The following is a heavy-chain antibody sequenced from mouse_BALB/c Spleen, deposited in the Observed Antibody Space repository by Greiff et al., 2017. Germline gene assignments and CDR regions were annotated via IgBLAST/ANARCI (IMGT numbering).Heavy chain of an antibody. CDR1: GYSFTSYW. J-gene: IGHJ2*01. V-gene: IGHV1S126*01. D-gene: IGHD4-1*01. CDR3: ARRGAGTYFDY. CDR2: IDPSDSET. Sequence: QVQLKQSGPQLVRPGASVKISCKASGYSFTSYWMHWVKQRPGQGLEWIGMIDPSDSETRLNQKFKDKATLTVDKSSSTAYMQLSSPTSEDSAVYYCARRGAGTYFDYWGQGTTLTVSS.